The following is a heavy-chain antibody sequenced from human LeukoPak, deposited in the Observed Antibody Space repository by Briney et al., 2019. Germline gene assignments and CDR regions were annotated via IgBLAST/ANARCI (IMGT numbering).Heavy chain of an antibody. Sequence: ASVKVSCKGSGYTLTELSMHWVRQPPGTGLERMGGFDAEDGETVYAQKFQGRVTMTEDTSTDTAYMELSSVRSEDTAVYYGATVNYGASHWFDPWGQGTLVTVSS. CDR2: FDAEDGET. J-gene: IGHJ5*02. D-gene: IGHD4-17*01. V-gene: IGHV1-24*01. CDR1: GYTLTELS. CDR3: ATVNYGASHWFDP.